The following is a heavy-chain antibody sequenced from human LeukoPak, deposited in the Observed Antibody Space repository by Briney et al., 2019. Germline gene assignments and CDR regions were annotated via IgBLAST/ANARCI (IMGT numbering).Heavy chain of an antibody. D-gene: IGHD2-2*01. CDR3: ANYYCSRTSCSPTYNWNCVYYYYMDV. J-gene: IGHJ6*03. Sequence: ASVKLSCKASGGTFSSYTISWVRQAPGQGLEWMGRIIPILGIANYAQKFQGRVTITADKSTSTAYMELSSLRSEDTAVYYCANYYCSRTSCSPTYNWNCVYYYYMDVWAKGTTLSVSS. CDR1: GGTFSSYT. CDR2: IIPILGIA. V-gene: IGHV1-69*02.